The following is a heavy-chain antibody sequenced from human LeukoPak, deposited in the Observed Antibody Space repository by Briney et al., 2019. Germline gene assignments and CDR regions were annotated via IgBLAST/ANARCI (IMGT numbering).Heavy chain of an antibody. CDR1: GFIFSNYA. Sequence: GGSLRLSCATSGFIFSNYAVNWVRQAPGKGLEWVSIISGSGDTTYYADSVKGRFTISRDNAKNSLYLQMNSLRAEDTAVYYCARLPRWQLLWFGESYWGQGTLVTVSS. D-gene: IGHD3-10*01. CDR2: ISGSGDTT. CDR3: ARLPRWQLLWFGESY. J-gene: IGHJ4*02. V-gene: IGHV3-23*01.